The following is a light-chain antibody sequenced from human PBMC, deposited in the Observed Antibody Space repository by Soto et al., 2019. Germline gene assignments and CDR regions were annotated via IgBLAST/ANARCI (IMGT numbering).Light chain of an antibody. CDR1: SSDVGGYNY. Sequence: QSALTQPASVSGSPGQSITISCTGTSSDVGGYNYVSWYQQHLGKAPKLMIYDVSNRPSGVSNRFSGSKSGNTASLTISGLQAEDEADYYCSSYTSSSTPVAFGGGTKLTVL. CDR2: DVS. V-gene: IGLV2-14*01. J-gene: IGLJ2*01. CDR3: SSYTSSSTPVA.